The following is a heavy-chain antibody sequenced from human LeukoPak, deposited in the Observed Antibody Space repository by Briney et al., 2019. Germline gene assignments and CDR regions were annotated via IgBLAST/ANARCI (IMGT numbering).Heavy chain of an antibody. CDR2: INPNSGGT. Sequence: ASVKVSCKASGYTFTGYYMHWVRQAPGQGLEWMGRINPNSGGTNYAQKFQGRVTMTRDTSISTAYMELSGLRSDDTAVHYCARGLVFLEWLAPWDYYMDVWGKGTTVTVSS. CDR3: ARGLVFLEWLAPWDYYMDV. V-gene: IGHV1-2*06. CDR1: GYTFTGYY. J-gene: IGHJ6*03. D-gene: IGHD3-3*01.